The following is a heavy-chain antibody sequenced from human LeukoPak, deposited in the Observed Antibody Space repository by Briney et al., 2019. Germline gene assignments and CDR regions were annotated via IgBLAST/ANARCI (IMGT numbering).Heavy chain of an antibody. CDR2: ISSGGSTI. D-gene: IGHD6-6*01. V-gene: IGHV3-48*03. CDR3: ARGGDLAARPLDY. CDR1: GFTFRSHE. Sequence: GGSLRLSCAASGFTFRSHEMNWVRQAPGKGLEWVSYISSGGSTIYYADSVKGRFTISRDNAKNSLYLQMNSLRVEDTAVYYCARGGDLAARPLDYWGQGTLVTVSS. J-gene: IGHJ4*02.